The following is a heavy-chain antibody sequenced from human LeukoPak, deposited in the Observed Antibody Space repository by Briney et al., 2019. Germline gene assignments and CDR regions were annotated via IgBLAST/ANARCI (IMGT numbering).Heavy chain of an antibody. D-gene: IGHD3-22*01. V-gene: IGHV4-59*01. CDR1: GGSISSYY. J-gene: IGHJ6*02. CDR2: IYYSGST. CDR3: ARERHDYYDSSGSPGPHYYYGMDV. Sequence: MPSETLSLTCTVSGGSISSYYWSWIRQPPGKGLEWIGYIYYSGSTNYNPSLKSRVTISVDTSKNQFSLKLSSVTAADTAVYYCARERHDYYDSSGSPGPHYYYGMDVWGQGTTVTVSS.